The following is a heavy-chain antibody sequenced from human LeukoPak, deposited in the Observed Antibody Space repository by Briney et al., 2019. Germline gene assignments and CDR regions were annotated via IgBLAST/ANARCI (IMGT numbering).Heavy chain of an antibody. V-gene: IGHV1-58*01. J-gene: IGHJ4*02. CDR1: GFTFSNSA. CDR3: AAAGDFLWGKYRFDS. Sequence: SVKVSCKASGFTFSNSAVQWVRQARGQRLEWIGWIVVGSGNTNYAQKFQKRVTITRDTSTSTVYMELSSLRSEDTAVYYCAAAGDFLWGKYRFDSWGQGTLVTVSS. CDR2: IVVGSGNT. D-gene: IGHD3-16*02.